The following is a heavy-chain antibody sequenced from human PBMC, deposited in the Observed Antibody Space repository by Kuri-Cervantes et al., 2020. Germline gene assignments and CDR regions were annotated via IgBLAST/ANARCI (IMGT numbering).Heavy chain of an antibody. CDR1: GYIFTSYG. Sequence: ASVKVSCKASGYIFTSYGISWVRQAPGQGLEWVGWISAYNGDTNYAQRLQGRVTMTTDTSTRTAYMELRSLKSDDTAVYYCARNSFYDTSDYSPTLYFRHWGQGTLVTVSS. V-gene: IGHV1-18*01. D-gene: IGHD3-22*01. J-gene: IGHJ1*01. CDR3: ARNSFYDTSDYSPTLYFRH. CDR2: ISAYNGDT.